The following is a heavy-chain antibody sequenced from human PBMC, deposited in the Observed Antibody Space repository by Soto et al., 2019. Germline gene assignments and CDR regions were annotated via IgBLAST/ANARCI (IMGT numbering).Heavy chain of an antibody. CDR1: GGTFSSYA. CDR3: ARDLGSGWYNY. CDR2: IIPIFGTA. D-gene: IGHD6-19*01. J-gene: IGHJ4*02. V-gene: IGHV1-69*13. Sequence: SVKVSCKASGGTFSSYAISWVRQAPGQGLEWMGGIIPIFGTANYAQNFQGRVTIAADESTNTAYMELSSLRSEDTAVYYCARDLGSGWYNYWGQGTLATVSS.